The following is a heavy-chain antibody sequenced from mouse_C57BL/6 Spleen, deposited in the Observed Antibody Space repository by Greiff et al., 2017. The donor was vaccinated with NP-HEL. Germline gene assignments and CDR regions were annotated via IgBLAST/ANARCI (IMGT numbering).Heavy chain of an antibody. CDR3: ARHEDRDYDGGYFDY. V-gene: IGHV1-62-2*01. Sequence: LXQSGAELVKPGASVKLSCKASGYTFTEYTIHWVKQRSGQGLEWIGWFYPGSGSIKYNEKFKDKATLTADKSSSTVYMELSRLTSEDSAVYFCARHEDRDYDGGYFDYWGQGTTLTVSS. CDR2: FYPGSGSI. CDR1: GYTFTEYT. D-gene: IGHD2-4*01. J-gene: IGHJ2*01.